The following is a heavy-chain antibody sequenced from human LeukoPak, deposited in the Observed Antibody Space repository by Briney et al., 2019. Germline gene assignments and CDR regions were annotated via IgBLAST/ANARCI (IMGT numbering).Heavy chain of an antibody. J-gene: IGHJ4*02. CDR1: GGSISSHY. Sequence: SETLSLTCTVSGGSISSHYWTWIRQSPVKGLEWIGDISNSGSTSYNPSLKSRVTISIDTSKNQFSLRLSSVTAADTAVYYCARLAVAGTRYYFDYWGQGTLVTVSS. CDR3: ARLAVAGTRYYFDY. V-gene: IGHV4-59*08. D-gene: IGHD6-19*01. CDR2: ISNSGST.